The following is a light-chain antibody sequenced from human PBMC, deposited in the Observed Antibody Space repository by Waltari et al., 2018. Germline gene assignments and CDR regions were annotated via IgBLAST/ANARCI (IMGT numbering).Light chain of an antibody. CDR1: TVDGYDYHL. CDR2: DVS. Sequence: QSALPQPASVSGSPGQSITISCTGPTVDGYDYHLVSWYQVHPGRAPKVILFDVSNRPSGVSRRFSGSKSRSTASLTISGLQAEDEADYYCCSYTKTKTVVFGGGTKVTVL. V-gene: IGLV2-14*03. J-gene: IGLJ2*01. CDR3: CSYTKTKTVV.